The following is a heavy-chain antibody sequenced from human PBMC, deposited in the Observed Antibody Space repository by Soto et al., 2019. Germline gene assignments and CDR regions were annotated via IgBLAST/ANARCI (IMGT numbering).Heavy chain of an antibody. Sequence: SGPTLVKPTQTLTLTCTFSGFSLSTSGMCVSWIRQPPGKALEWLARIDWDDDKYYSTSLKTRLTISKDTSKNQVVLTMTNMDPVETATYYCARIMSGYDRASPETYYYYYYMDVWGKGTTVTVSS. CDR1: GFSLSTSGMC. J-gene: IGHJ6*03. CDR3: ARIMSGYDRASPETYYYYYYMDV. V-gene: IGHV2-70*11. D-gene: IGHD5-12*01. CDR2: IDWDDDK.